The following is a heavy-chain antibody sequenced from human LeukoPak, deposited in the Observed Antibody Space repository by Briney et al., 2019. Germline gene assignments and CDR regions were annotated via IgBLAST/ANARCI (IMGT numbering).Heavy chain of an antibody. CDR1: GYTFTVYY. CDR3: ARYLWFGELGFDY. J-gene: IGHJ4*02. D-gene: IGHD3-10*01. CDR2: INPNSGGT. Sequence: GASVRVSCKASGYTFTVYYMHWVRQAPGQGGEWMGWINPNSGGTNYAQKFQGRVTMTRDTAISTAYMELSRLRSDDTAVYYCARYLWFGELGFDYWGQRTLVTVSS. V-gene: IGHV1-2*02.